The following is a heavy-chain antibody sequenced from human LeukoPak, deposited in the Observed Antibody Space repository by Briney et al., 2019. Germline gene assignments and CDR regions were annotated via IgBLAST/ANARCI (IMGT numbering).Heavy chain of an antibody. Sequence: SETLSLTCTVSGGSISGGDYYWSWIRQPPGKGLEWIGYIYYSGSTYYNPSLKSRVTISVETSKNQFSLKLSSVTAADTAVYYCVAEYFGSGSYYKDYWGQGTLVTVSS. V-gene: IGHV4-30-4*01. J-gene: IGHJ4*02. CDR3: VAEYFGSGSYYKDY. D-gene: IGHD3-10*01. CDR1: GGSISGGDYY. CDR2: IYYSGST.